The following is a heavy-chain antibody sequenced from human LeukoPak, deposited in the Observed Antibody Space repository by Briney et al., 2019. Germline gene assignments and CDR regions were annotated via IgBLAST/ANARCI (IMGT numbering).Heavy chain of an antibody. CDR2: IRSDGSNK. CDR3: AKGNVATTGRDAFDI. D-gene: IGHD5-24*01. J-gene: IGHJ3*02. V-gene: IGHV3-30*02. Sequence: GGSLRLSCAASGFTFSTYGMHWVRQAPGKGLEWVAFIRSDGSNKYYADSVKDRFTISRDDSKNTLYLQMNSLRPEDTAVYYCAKGNVATTGRDAFDIWGQGTMVTVSS. CDR1: GFTFSTYG.